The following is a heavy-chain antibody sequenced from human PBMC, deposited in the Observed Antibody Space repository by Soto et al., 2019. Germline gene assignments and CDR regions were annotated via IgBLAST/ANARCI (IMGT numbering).Heavy chain of an antibody. D-gene: IGHD2-21*01. J-gene: IGHJ4*01. Sequence: GESLKISCQGSGYIFTNYRIGWVRQMPGKGLEWMGIIYPGDSDTRYSPSFQGQVTISADKSISTAYLQWSSLKASDTAMYYCERLANIFDFDNWGHGTLVTVSS. V-gene: IGHV5-51*01. CDR2: IYPGDSDT. CDR3: ERLANIFDFDN. CDR1: GYIFTNYR.